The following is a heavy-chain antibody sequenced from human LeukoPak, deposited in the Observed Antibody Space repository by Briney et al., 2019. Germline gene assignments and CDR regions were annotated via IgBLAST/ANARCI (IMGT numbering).Heavy chain of an antibody. V-gene: IGHV3-23*01. D-gene: IGHD2-15*01. J-gene: IGHJ4*02. CDR3: AKSGLNRFDY. CDR1: GFTFSSYV. Sequence: GGTLRLSCAASGFTFSSYVMSWVRQPPGKGLEWVSNISGSGGSGSTYYADSVKGRFTISRDNSKNTLYLQMNSLSAEDTAIYYCAKSGLNRFDYWGQGTLVSVSS. CDR2: ISGSGGSGST.